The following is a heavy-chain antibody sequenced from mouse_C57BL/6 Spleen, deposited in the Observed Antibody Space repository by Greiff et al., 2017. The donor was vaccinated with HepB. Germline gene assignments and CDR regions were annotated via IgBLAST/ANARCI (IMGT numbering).Heavy chain of an antibody. V-gene: IGHV3-6*01. Sequence: VQLKESGPGLVKPSQSLSLTCSVTGYSITSGYYWNWIRQFPGNKLEWMGYISYDGSNNYNPSLKNRISITRDTSKNQFFLKLNSVTTEDTATYYCARDLYGYEGYWGQGTTLTVSS. CDR2: ISYDGSN. D-gene: IGHD2-2*01. CDR3: ARDLYGYEGY. J-gene: IGHJ2*01. CDR1: GYSITSGYY.